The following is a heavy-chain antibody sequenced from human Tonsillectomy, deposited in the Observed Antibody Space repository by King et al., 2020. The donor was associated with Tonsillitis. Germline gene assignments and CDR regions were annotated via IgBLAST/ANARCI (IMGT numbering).Heavy chain of an antibody. CDR2: ISGSGGGT. D-gene: IGHD6-13*01. CDR3: AKGEYNSSYGC. Sequence: VQLVESGGGLVQPGGSLRLSCTASGFTFSSYGMSWVRQAPGKGLEWVSVISGSGGGTYSADSVKGRFTISRDNSKNTLYLQMNSLRAEDTAVYYCAKGEYNSSYGCRGQGTLVTVSS. J-gene: IGHJ4*02. CDR1: GFTFSSYG. V-gene: IGHV3-23*04.